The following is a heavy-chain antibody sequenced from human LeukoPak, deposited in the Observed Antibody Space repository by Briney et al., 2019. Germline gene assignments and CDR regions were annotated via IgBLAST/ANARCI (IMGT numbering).Heavy chain of an antibody. CDR3: ARALVAAAGKRHSSSFDY. D-gene: IGHD6-13*01. CDR1: GYTFTSYY. Sequence: ASVTVSCKASGYTFTSYYMHWVRQAPGQGLEWIGIINPSGGSTSYAQKFQGRVTMTRDTSTSTVYMELSSLRSEDTAVYYCARALVAAAGKRHSSSFDYWGQGTLVTVSS. V-gene: IGHV1-46*01. CDR2: INPSGGST. J-gene: IGHJ4*02.